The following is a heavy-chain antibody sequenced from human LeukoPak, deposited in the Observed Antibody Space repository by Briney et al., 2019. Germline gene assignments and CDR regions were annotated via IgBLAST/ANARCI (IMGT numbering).Heavy chain of an antibody. Sequence: GGSLRLSCAAPGFTFSSCAMSWVRQAPGKGLEWVSAISGSGGSTYYADSVKGRFTISRDNSKNTLYLQMNSLRAEDTAVYYCANMCSGGSCYIDAFDIWGQGTMVTVSS. J-gene: IGHJ3*02. D-gene: IGHD2-15*01. CDR1: GFTFSSCA. V-gene: IGHV3-23*01. CDR3: ANMCSGGSCYIDAFDI. CDR2: ISGSGGST.